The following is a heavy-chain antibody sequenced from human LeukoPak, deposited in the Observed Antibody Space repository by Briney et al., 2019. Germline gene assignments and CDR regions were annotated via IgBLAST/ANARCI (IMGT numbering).Heavy chain of an antibody. CDR1: GFTFSDDW. Sequence: PGGSLRLSCAASGFTFSDDWMSWVRQAPGKGLEWVANINPPGVEKTYVDSVKGRFTISRDNAKNSLYLEMNSLRDEDSAVYYCGRWGVEAGIDDWGQGTLVTVSS. V-gene: IGHV3-7*01. D-gene: IGHD6-13*01. CDR3: GRWGVEAGIDD. J-gene: IGHJ4*02. CDR2: INPPGVEK.